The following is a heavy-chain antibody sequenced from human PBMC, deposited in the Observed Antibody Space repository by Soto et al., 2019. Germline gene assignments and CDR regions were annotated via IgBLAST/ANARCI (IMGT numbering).Heavy chain of an antibody. CDR3: ANLEGWSFYYYYYMDV. CDR1: GFTFSSYG. Sequence: PGGSLRLSCAASGFTFSSYGMHWVRQAPGKGLKWVAVISYDGSNKYYADSVKGRFTISRDNSKNTLYLKMNSLRAEDTAVYYWANLEGWSFYYYYYMDVWGKGTTVTVSS. CDR2: ISYDGSNK. J-gene: IGHJ6*03. V-gene: IGHV3-30*18. D-gene: IGHD3-3*01.